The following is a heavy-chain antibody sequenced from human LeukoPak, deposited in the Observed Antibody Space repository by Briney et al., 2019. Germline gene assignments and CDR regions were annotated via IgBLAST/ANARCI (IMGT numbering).Heavy chain of an antibody. J-gene: IGHJ4*02. V-gene: IGHV3-23*01. Sequence: GGSLRLSCAASGFTFSSYAMSWVRQAPGKGLEWVSAISGSGGSTYYADSVKGRFTISRDNSKNTLYLQMNSLRAEDTAVYYCAKDVYDYVWGSYRRKYYFDYWGQGTLVTVSS. D-gene: IGHD3-16*02. CDR1: GFTFSSYA. CDR2: ISGSGGST. CDR3: AKDVYDYVWGSYRRKYYFDY.